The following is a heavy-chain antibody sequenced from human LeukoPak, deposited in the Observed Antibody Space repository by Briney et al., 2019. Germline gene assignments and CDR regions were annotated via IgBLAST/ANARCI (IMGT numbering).Heavy chain of an antibody. CDR1: GFTFSSYA. J-gene: IGHJ6*03. V-gene: IGHV3-21*01. CDR3: ARAIRLTGDYYYYYMDV. D-gene: IGHD3-9*01. CDR2: ISSSSSYI. Sequence: AGGSLRLSCAASGFTFSSYAMHWVRQAPGKGLEWVSSISSSSSYIYYADSVKGRFTISRDNAKNSLYLQMNSLRAEDTAVYYCARAIRLTGDYYYYYMDVWGKGTTVTISS.